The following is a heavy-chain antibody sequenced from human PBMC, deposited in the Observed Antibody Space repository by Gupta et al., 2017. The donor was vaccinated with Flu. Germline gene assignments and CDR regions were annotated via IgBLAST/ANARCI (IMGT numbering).Heavy chain of an antibody. Sequence: QVQLQQRGAGLLKPSETLSLTCAGYGGSFSGYYWRGIRQPPGKGLEWFGEINHSGSTNYNPSLKSRVTISVDTAKNQFSLKLSSVTAADTAVYYCARGYCSSTSCRPYYYYYYYMDVWGKGTTVTVSS. CDR2: INHSGST. V-gene: IGHV4-34*01. CDR3: ARGYCSSTSCRPYYYYYYYMDV. D-gene: IGHD2-2*01. CDR1: GGSFSGYY. J-gene: IGHJ6*03.